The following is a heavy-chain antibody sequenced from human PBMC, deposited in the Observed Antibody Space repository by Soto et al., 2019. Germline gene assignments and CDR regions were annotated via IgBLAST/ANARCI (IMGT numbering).Heavy chain of an antibody. D-gene: IGHD3-22*01. J-gene: IGHJ4*02. Sequence: QVQLVQSGAEVKKPGSSVKVSCKASGGTLSSYAISWVRQAPGQGLEWMGGIIPIFGTANYAQKLQGRVTITADESTSTAYMELSSLRSEDTAVYYCAREGASGSHIGYWGQGTLVTVSS. CDR1: GGTLSSYA. V-gene: IGHV1-69*01. CDR2: IIPIFGTA. CDR3: AREGASGSHIGY.